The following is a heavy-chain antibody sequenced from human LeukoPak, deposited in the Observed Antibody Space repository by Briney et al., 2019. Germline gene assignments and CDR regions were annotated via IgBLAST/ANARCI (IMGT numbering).Heavy chain of an antibody. CDR1: GFTFSASG. J-gene: IGHJ4*02. Sequence: GRSLRLSCAASGFTFSASGMHWVRQAPGKGLEWVAIISYDGSNKYYPDSVKGRFTISRDDSKNTLYLQMNSLRTEDTAVYYCAKELTRPNRPVAGLNYWGQGTLVTVSS. CDR2: ISYDGSNK. CDR3: AKELTRPNRPVAGLNY. V-gene: IGHV3-30*18. D-gene: IGHD6-19*01.